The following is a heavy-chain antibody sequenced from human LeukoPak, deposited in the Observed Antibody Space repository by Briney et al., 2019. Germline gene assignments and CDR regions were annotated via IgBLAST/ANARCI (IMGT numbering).Heavy chain of an antibody. J-gene: IGHJ4*02. D-gene: IGHD3-16*02. CDR2: ISPNSGNT. V-gene: IGHV1-18*01. CDR1: GYSFTNFG. CDR3: ARGYTY. Sequence: GASVKVSCKASGYSFTNFGINWVRQAPGQGLEWMGWISPNSGNTNYAQNLQGRVTMTTDTSTSTAYMELRSLTSDDTAFYYCARGYTYWGQGTLVTVSS.